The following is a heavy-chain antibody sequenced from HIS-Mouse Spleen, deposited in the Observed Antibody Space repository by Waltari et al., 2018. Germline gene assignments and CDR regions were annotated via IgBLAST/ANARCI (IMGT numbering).Heavy chain of an antibody. CDR3: ARVRTGDPSYWYFDL. V-gene: IGHV4-34*01. D-gene: IGHD7-27*01. CDR2: INHSGST. J-gene: IGHJ2*01. Sequence: QVQLQQWGAGLLKPSETLSLTCAVDGGSFSGYYWSWIRQPPGTGLGWIGEINHSGSTNYNPSLKSRVTISVDTSKNQFSLKLSSVTAADTAVYYCARVRTGDPSYWYFDLWGRGTLVTVSS. CDR1: GGSFSGYY.